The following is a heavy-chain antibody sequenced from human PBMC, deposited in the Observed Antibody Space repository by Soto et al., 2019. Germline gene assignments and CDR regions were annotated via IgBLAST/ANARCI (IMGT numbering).Heavy chain of an antibody. CDR1: GFTFSTYG. J-gene: IGHJ3*02. D-gene: IGHD2-2*01. V-gene: IGHV3-33*01. CDR2: IWFDGSDK. Sequence: LRLSCAASGFTFSTYGMHWVRQAPGKGLEWVALIWFDGSDKYYTESVKGRFTISRDNSRSTVDLQMNSLRAEDTAVYYCARLYCSAASCYSVGAFDIRGQGTMVTVSS. CDR3: ARLYCSAASCYSVGAFDI.